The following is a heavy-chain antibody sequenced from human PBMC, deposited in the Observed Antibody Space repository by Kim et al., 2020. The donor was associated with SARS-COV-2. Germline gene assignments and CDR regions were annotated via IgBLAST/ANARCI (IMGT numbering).Heavy chain of an antibody. Sequence: GGSLRLSCEASGFSFSSYDLHWVRQLSGKGLEWVSTIDSAGDTYYPGSVKGRFTISRENDKNSFYLQMSSLRAGDTAVYYCARSLIRRYCSGGNCYYYYYGMDVWGQGTTVTVSS. V-gene: IGHV3-13*01. CDR1: GFSFSSYD. CDR3: ARSLIRRYCSGGNCYYYYYGMDV. J-gene: IGHJ6*02. D-gene: IGHD2-15*01. CDR2: IDSAGDT.